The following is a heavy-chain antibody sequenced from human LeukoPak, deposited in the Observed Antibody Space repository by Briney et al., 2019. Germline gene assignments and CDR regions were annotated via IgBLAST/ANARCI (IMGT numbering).Heavy chain of an antibody. CDR1: GLSISNDW. Sequence: GGSLRLCCEVSGLSISNDWMSWVRKAPGRGLEWVGRVKSKGAGETTHYAAPVKGRFTISRDDSKNTLYLQMNSLKIEDAGVYFCTLIQGWGAGSYYLDYWGQGTLVTVSS. V-gene: IGHV3-15*01. J-gene: IGHJ4*02. CDR3: TLIQGWGAGSYYLDY. D-gene: IGHD3-10*01. CDR2: VKSKGAGETT.